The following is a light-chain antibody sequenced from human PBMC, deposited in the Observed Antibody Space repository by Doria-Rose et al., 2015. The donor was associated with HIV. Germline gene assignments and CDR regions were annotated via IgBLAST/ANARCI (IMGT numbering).Light chain of an antibody. V-gene: IGKV3-20*01. J-gene: IGKJ1*01. CDR2: DGS. Sequence: TQSPGTLSLSPGERATLSCRASQSFSSTYLAWCQQKPGQAPSLLIYDGSTWATGIPDRFSASGSGTDFTLTINRLEPEDFALYYCHQYGTSWTFGQGTKVEI. CDR3: HQYGTSWT. CDR1: QSFSSTY.